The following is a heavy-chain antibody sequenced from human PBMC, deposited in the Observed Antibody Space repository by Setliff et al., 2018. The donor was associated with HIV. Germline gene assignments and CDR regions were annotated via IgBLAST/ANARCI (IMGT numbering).Heavy chain of an antibody. J-gene: IGHJ6*02. Sequence: ASVKVSCKVSGYILTELSRHWVRQAPGKGLEWMGGFDPEDGETISAQKFQGRVTMTEDTSTDTAYMELSSLRSEDTAVYYCARGQKMYFMITMLGGYYYYHMDVWGQGTTVTVSS. CDR1: GYILTELS. D-gene: IGHD3-10*02. CDR2: FDPEDGET. V-gene: IGHV1-24*01. CDR3: ARGQKMYFMITMLGGYYYYHMDV.